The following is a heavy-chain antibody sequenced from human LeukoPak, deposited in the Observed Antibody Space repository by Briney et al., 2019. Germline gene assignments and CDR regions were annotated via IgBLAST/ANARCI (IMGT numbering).Heavy chain of an antibody. CDR2: IKSKTDGWTT. V-gene: IGHV3-15*01. Sequence: GGSLRLSCAASGFTLSDAWMSWLRQAPGKGLEWVGRIKSKTDGWTTDYVAHVKGRFTISRDDSKNMLYLQMNSLRAEDTAVYYSATVGYDVVGFDYWGQGTLVTVSS. J-gene: IGHJ4*02. CDR1: GFTLSDAW. CDR3: ATVGYDVVGFDY. D-gene: IGHD2-15*01.